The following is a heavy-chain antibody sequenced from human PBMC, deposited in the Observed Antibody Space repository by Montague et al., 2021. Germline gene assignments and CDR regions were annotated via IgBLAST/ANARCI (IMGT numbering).Heavy chain of an antibody. CDR3: ARRLGIRAPFDY. CDR1: GGSISEFY. CDR2: IYDSGTT. D-gene: IGHD7-27*01. J-gene: IGHJ4*02. Sequence: SETLSLTCTVTGGSISEFYWSWIRQSPEEGLEWIGYIYDSGTTNYNPSLKSRVTISADMSMNQFSLNLRSVTAADTAVYFCARRLGIRAPFDYWGQGTLVTVSS. V-gene: IGHV4-59*08.